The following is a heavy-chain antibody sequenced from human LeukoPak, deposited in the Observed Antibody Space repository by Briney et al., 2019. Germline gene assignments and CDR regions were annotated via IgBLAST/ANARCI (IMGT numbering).Heavy chain of an antibody. V-gene: IGHV4-39*07. CDR2: IYYSGST. CDR3: ARRRYFDY. CDR1: GGSISSSSYY. Sequence: PSETLSLTCTVSGGSISSSSYYWGWIRQPPGKGLEWIGSIYYSGSTYYNPSLKSRVTISVDTSKNQFSLKLSSVTAADTAVYYCARRRYFDYWGQGTLVTVSS. J-gene: IGHJ4*02.